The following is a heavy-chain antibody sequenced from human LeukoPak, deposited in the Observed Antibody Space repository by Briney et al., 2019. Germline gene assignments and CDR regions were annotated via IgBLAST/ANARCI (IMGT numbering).Heavy chain of an antibody. V-gene: IGHV1-46*01. CDR2: INPSGGST. D-gene: IGHD6-13*01. J-gene: IGHJ4*02. Sequence: GASVKVSCKASGYTFTSYYMHWVRQALGQGLEWMGIINPSGGSTSYAQKFQGRVTMTRDTSTSTVYMELSSLRSEDTAVYYCARDWAAAGNRRLSFDYWGQGTLVTVSS. CDR1: GYTFTSYY. CDR3: ARDWAAAGNRRLSFDY.